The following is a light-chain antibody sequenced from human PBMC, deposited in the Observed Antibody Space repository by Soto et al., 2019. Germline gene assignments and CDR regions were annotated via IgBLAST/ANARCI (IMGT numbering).Light chain of an antibody. Sequence: DIQMTQSPSTLSAYVGDRVTITCRASQGIDTSLAWYQQKPGKAPKLMIYAASNFQSGVPSRFSGSGSGTECTLTISSLQPDDVATYYCQHYNSYSEALGQGTKVDI. CDR1: QGIDTS. J-gene: IGKJ1*01. CDR3: QHYNSYSEA. V-gene: IGKV1-5*01. CDR2: AAS.